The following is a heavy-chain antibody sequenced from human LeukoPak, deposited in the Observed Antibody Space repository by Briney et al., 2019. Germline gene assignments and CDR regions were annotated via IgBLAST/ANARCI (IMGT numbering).Heavy chain of an antibody. V-gene: IGHV4-34*01. CDR2: INHSGST. CDR3: ARGWSYYGSGSYYFDY. J-gene: IGHJ4*02. D-gene: IGHD3-10*01. CDR1: GGSFSGYY. Sequence: SETLSLTCAVYGGSFSGYYWSWIRQPPGKGLEWIGEINHSGSTNYNPSLKSRVTISVDTSKNQFSLKLSSVTAADTAVYYCARGWSYYGSGSYYFDYWGQGNLVTVSS.